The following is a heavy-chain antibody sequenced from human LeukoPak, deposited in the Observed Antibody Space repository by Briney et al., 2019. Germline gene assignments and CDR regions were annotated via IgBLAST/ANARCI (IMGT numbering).Heavy chain of an antibody. D-gene: IGHD2-15*01. J-gene: IGHJ4*02. CDR1: GFTFSSYG. Sequence: GGSLRLSCAASGFTFSSYGMHWVRQAPGEGLEWVAVISYDGSNKYYADSVKGRFTISRDNSKNTLYLQMNSLRAEDTAVYYCAKATKSGYFDYWGQGTLVTVSS. CDR3: AKATKSGYFDY. V-gene: IGHV3-30*18. CDR2: ISYDGSNK.